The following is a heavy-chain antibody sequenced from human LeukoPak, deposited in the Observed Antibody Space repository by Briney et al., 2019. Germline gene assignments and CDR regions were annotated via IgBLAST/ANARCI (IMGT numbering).Heavy chain of an antibody. CDR3: ARDNLYSYCSSTSCQYYFDY. V-gene: IGHV4-34*01. J-gene: IGHJ4*02. Sequence: SEILSLTCAVYGGSFSGYYWSWIRQPPGKGLEWIGEINHSGSTNYNPSLKSRVTISVDTSKNQFSLKLSSVTAADTAVYYCARDNLYSYCSSTSCQYYFDYWGQGTLVTVSS. CDR1: GGSFSGYY. D-gene: IGHD2-2*01. CDR2: INHSGST.